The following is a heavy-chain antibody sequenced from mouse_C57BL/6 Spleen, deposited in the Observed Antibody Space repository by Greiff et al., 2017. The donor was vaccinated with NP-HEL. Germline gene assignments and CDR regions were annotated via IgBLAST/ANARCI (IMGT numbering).Heavy chain of an antibody. D-gene: IGHD1-1*01. Sequence: EVQRVESGGGLVKPGGSLKLSCAASGFTFSDYGMHWVRQAPEKGLEWVAYISSGSSTIYYADTVKGRFTISRDNAKNTLFLQMTSLRSEDTAVYYCARSGSSYLAWFAYWGQGTLVTVSA. CDR3: ARSGSSYLAWFAY. CDR1: GFTFSDYG. J-gene: IGHJ3*01. CDR2: ISSGSSTI. V-gene: IGHV5-17*01.